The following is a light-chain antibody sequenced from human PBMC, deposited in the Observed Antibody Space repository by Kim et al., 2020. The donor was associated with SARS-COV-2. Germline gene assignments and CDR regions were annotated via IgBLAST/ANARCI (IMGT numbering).Light chain of an antibody. Sequence: SVSIGDRVTVTCRTSQSIDTSVNWYQHKSGKAPTLLIYAASKLQSGVPSRFSGSGSGTLFTLTITNLQSEDFATYYCQHSYSPPFSFGQGTKLEI. V-gene: IGKV1-39*01. CDR1: QSIDTS. CDR2: AAS. CDR3: QHSYSPPFS. J-gene: IGKJ2*03.